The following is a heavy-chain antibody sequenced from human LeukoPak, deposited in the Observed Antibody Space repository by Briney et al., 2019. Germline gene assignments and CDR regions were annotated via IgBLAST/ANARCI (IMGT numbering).Heavy chain of an antibody. CDR1: GESISGYY. J-gene: IGHJ6*03. Sequence: SETLSLTCTVSGESISGYYWSWIRQPPGKGLEWIGYIYYSGSTNYNPSLKSRVTISVDTSKNQFSLKLSSVTAADTAVYYCAREGRRPPYYYYYMDVWGKGTTVTVSS. V-gene: IGHV4-59*01. CDR2: IYYSGST. CDR3: AREGRRPPYYYYYMDV.